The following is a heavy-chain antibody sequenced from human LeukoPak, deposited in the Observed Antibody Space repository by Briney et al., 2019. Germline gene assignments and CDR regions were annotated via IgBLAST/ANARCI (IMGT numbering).Heavy chain of an antibody. CDR3: AREASTAMIGGMDV. D-gene: IGHD2-21*01. CDR2: IQRHGNPK. Sequence: GRSLRLSCAASGFTFSDNGIHGVRQAPGKGVEGVAFIQRHGNPKYYADAVRGRFTISRDNSQTTCYLQIDSLRVEDTAVYYCAREASTAMIGGMDVRGQGPTVTVTS. CDR1: GFTFSDNG. J-gene: IGHJ6*02. V-gene: IGHV3-33*01.